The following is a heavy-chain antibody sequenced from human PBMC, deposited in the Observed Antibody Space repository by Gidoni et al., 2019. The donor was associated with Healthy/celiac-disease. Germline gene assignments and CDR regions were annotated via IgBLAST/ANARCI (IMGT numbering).Heavy chain of an antibody. CDR1: GSTYTDYY. J-gene: IGHJ4*02. D-gene: IGHD2-2*01. V-gene: IGHV1-69-2*01. CDR3: ATTYCSSTSCYVVLGY. CDR2: VDPEDGET. Sequence: EVQLVQSGAEVKKPGATVKISCKGYGSTYTDYYMHWLQQAPGKGLEWMGLVDPEDGETIYAEKFQGRVTITADTSTDTAYMELSSLRSEDTAVYYCATTYCSSTSCYVVLGYWGQGTLVTVSS.